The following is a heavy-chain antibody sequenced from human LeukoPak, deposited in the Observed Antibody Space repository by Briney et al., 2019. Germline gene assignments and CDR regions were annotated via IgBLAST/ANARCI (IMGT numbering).Heavy chain of an antibody. CDR2: ISGSGGST. CDR3: AKGVKGITFGDY. Sequence: PGGSLRLSCAASGFTFSTYAMHWVRQAPGKGLEWVSAISGSGGSTYYADSVKGRFTISRDNSKNTLYLQMNSLRAEDTAVYYCAKGVKGITFGDYWGQGTLVTVSS. J-gene: IGHJ4*02. D-gene: IGHD3-16*01. CDR1: GFTFSTYA. V-gene: IGHV3-23*01.